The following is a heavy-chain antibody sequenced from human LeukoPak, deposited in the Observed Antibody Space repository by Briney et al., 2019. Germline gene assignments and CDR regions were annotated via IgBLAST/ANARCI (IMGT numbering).Heavy chain of an antibody. J-gene: IGHJ4*02. Sequence: PSQTLSLTCTVSGGSISSGGYYWSWIRQHPGKGLEWIGYIYYSGSTYYNPSLKSRVTISVDTSKNQFSLKLSSVTAADTAVYYCASGGAHGDYVGYWGQGTLVTVSS. CDR2: IYYSGST. CDR1: GGSISSGGYY. D-gene: IGHD3-16*01. CDR3: ASGGAHGDYVGY. V-gene: IGHV4-31*03.